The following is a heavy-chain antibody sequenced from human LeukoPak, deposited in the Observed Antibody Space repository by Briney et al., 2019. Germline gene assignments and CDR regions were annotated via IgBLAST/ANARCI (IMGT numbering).Heavy chain of an antibody. CDR3: AKLYTSRWYNDY. D-gene: IGHD6-13*01. J-gene: IGHJ4*02. Sequence: PGGSLRLSCAAPVFTFSRYAMSWVRQAPGKGLEWVSALSNIGSSTSYADSVKGRFTMSRDNSKNTLYLQMNSLRAEDTAVYYCAKLYTSRWYNDYWGQGTLVTVSS. V-gene: IGHV3-23*01. CDR1: VFTFSRYA. CDR2: LSNIGSST.